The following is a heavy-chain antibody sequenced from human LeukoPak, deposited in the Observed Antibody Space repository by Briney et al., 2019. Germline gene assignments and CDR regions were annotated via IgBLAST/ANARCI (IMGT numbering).Heavy chain of an antibody. V-gene: IGHV4-59*11. Sequence: SETLSLACAVSDDSFSARYWTWIRQPPGKGLEWIGYISYIGSTNYNPSLKSRVTISIDTSRNQFSLRLSSVTAADTAVYYCARDLVTVTKGFDIWGQGTMVRVSS. CDR1: DDSFSARY. CDR3: ARDLVTVTKGFDI. CDR2: ISYIGST. J-gene: IGHJ3*02. D-gene: IGHD4-17*01.